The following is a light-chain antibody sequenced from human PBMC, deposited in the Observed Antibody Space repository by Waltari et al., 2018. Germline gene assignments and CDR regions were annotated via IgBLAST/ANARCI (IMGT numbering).Light chain of an antibody. CDR2: LGS. V-gene: IGKV2-28*01. CDR1: QSLLHRNGYSY. Sequence: DIVMTQSPLSLSVTPGEPASISCRSSQSLLHRNGYSYLDWYLQKPGQSPQLLIYLGSNRASGVPDRFSGSGSGTDFTLKISRVETEDVGVYYCMQALESPRTFGQGTKVEIK. CDR3: MQALESPRT. J-gene: IGKJ1*01.